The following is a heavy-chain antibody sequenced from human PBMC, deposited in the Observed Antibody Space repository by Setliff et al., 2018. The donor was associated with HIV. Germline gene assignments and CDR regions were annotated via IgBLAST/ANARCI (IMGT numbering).Heavy chain of an antibody. D-gene: IGHD3-22*01. CDR2: IIPVFGTT. CDR3: ARGGVYYYDSSGWSMDY. Sequence: SVKVSCKASGGTFSSYAISWVRQAPGQGLDWMGGIIPVFGTTNYARKFQGRVTITADESTSTAYMELSSLRSEDTAVYYCARGGVYYYDSSGWSMDYWGQGTLVTVS. V-gene: IGHV1-69*13. CDR1: GGTFSSYA. J-gene: IGHJ4*02.